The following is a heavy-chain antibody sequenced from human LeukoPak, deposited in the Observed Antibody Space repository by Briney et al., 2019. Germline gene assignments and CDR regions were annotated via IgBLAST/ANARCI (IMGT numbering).Heavy chain of an antibody. CDR3: ARVVWFGDQGCFQH. V-gene: IGHV4-39*07. CDR2: IYHSGST. Sequence: KASETLSLTCTVSGGSISSSSYYWGWIRQPPGKGLEWIGSIYHSGSTYYNPSLKSRVTISVDTSKNQFSLKLSSVTAADTAVYYCARVVWFGDQGCFQHWGQGTLVTVSS. CDR1: GGSISSSSYY. D-gene: IGHD3-10*01. J-gene: IGHJ1*01.